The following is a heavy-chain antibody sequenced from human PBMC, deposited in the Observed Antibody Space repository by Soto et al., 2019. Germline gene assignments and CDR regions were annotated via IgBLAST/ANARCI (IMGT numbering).Heavy chain of an antibody. V-gene: IGHV3-74*01. Sequence: PVGSLRLSCAASGFTFSSYWMHWVRQAPGKGLVWVSRINSDGSSTSYADSVKGRFTISRDNAKNTLYLQMNSLRAEDTAVYYCATTYYDFWSGFYYYYYGMDVWGQGTTVTVSS. D-gene: IGHD3-3*01. CDR1: GFTFSSYW. J-gene: IGHJ6*02. CDR2: INSDGSST. CDR3: ATTYYDFWSGFYYYYYGMDV.